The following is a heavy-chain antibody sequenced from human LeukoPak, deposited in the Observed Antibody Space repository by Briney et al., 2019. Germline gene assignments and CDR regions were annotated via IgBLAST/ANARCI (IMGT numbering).Heavy chain of an antibody. J-gene: IGHJ4*02. CDR2: IFHSGST. CDR3: ARVGPTGYRSSWYLIDY. D-gene: IGHD6-13*01. V-gene: IGHV4-38-2*02. Sequence: PSETLSLTCTVSGYFISSGYYWGWIRQPPEKGLEWIGSIFHSGSTYYNPSLKSRVTISVDPSKNHFSLNLTSVTAADTAVYYCARVGPTGYRSSWYLIDYWGQGTLVTVSS. CDR1: GYFISSGYY.